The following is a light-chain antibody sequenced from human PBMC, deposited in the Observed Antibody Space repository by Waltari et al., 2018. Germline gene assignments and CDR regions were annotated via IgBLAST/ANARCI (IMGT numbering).Light chain of an antibody. CDR3: QQRYNWPVT. V-gene: IGKV3-11*01. CDR2: DAS. Sequence: EIVLTQSPATLSLSPGEGATLSCRASQSISSSLGWYQQKPGQAPRLLIYDASNRATGIPARFRGSGSGTDFTLTITSLEPEDFAVYYCQQRYNWPVTFGQGTRLEI. CDR1: QSISSS. J-gene: IGKJ5*01.